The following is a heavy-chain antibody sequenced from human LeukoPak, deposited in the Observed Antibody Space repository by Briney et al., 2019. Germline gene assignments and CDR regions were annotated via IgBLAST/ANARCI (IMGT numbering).Heavy chain of an antibody. CDR1: GFTFSTYW. V-gene: IGHV3-7*01. J-gene: IGHJ4*02. D-gene: IGHD2-8*01. CDR3: ANGDGFDY. Sequence: SGGSLRLSCATSGFTFSTYWMSWVRQAPGKGLEWVANVKQDGSETYYADSVKGRFTIFRDNAKNSLYLQMDSLRVGDPAVYYCANGDGFDYWGQGTLVIVSS. CDR2: VKQDGSET.